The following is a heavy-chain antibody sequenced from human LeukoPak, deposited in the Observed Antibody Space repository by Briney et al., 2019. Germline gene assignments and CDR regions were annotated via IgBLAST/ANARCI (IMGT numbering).Heavy chain of an antibody. CDR2: IYYTGST. J-gene: IGHJ5*02. CDR3: ARDYYGSRAFYDRNWFDP. D-gene: IGHD3-10*01. V-gene: IGHV4-38-2*02. CDR1: GYSISSGYY. Sequence: PSETLSLTCTVSGYSISSGYYWGWIRQPPGEGLEWIGSIYYTGSTYYSPSLKSRVAMSIDTSKNQFSLTLSSGTAADTAIYYCARDYYGSRAFYDRNWFDPWGQGTLVTVSS.